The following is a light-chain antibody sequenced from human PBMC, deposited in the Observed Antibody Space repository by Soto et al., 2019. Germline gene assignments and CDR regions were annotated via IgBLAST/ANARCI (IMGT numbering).Light chain of an antibody. J-gene: IGLJ3*02. Sequence: SYELTQPLSVSVALGQTARITCGGNNIGSKNVHWYLQKPGQAPVLVIYRDSNRPSGIPERFSGSNSGNTATLTISRAQAGDESDYYYQVWDSSTARVFGGGTKLTVL. CDR1: NIGSKN. V-gene: IGLV3-9*01. CDR3: QVWDSSTARV. CDR2: RDS.